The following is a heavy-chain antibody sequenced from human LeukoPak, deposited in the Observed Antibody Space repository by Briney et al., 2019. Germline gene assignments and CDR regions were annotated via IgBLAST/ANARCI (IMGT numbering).Heavy chain of an antibody. Sequence: GGSLRLSCAASGFTFSTYSMNWVRQAPGKGLEWVSSISGSSTYIFYADSVKGRFTISRDNAKDSLYLQMNSLRVEDTAVYYCARVKGTERDYWGQGTLVTVSS. CDR2: ISGSSTYI. V-gene: IGHV3-21*01. J-gene: IGHJ4*02. CDR1: GFTFSTYS. CDR3: ARVKGTERDY. D-gene: IGHD3/OR15-3a*01.